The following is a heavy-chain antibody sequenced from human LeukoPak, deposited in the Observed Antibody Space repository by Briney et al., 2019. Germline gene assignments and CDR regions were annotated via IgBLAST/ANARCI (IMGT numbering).Heavy chain of an antibody. CDR1: GSTFSSYA. D-gene: IGHD3-22*01. CDR2: ISYDGSNK. J-gene: IGHJ4*02. V-gene: IGHV3-30-3*01. Sequence: PGRSLRLSCAASGSTFSSYAMHWVRQAPGKGLEWVAVISYDGSNKYYADSVKGRFTISRDNSKNTLYLQMNSLRAEDTAVYYCAREWRYYDSSGYYSDLIDYWGQGTLVTVSS. CDR3: AREWRYYDSSGYYSDLIDY.